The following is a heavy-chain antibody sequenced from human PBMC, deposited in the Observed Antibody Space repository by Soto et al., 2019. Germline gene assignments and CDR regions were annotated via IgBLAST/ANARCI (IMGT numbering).Heavy chain of an antibody. CDR1: GFTFSSYG. D-gene: IGHD6-25*01. J-gene: IGHJ6*02. Sequence: HPGGSLRLSCAASGFTFSSYGMHWVRQAPGKGLEWVAVIWYDGSNKYCADSVKGRFTISRDNSKNTLYLQMNSLRAEDTAVYYCARDLRPYYYYYYGMDVWGQGTTVTVSS. CDR3: ARDLRPYYYYYYGMDV. V-gene: IGHV3-33*01. CDR2: IWYDGSNK.